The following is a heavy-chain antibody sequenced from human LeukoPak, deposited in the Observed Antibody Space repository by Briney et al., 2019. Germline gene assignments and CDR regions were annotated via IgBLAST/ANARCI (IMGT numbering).Heavy chain of an antibody. CDR2: MNPNSGNT. CDR3: ARGFPGYCTNGVCYGGDY. V-gene: IGHV1-8*01. D-gene: IGHD2-8*01. J-gene: IGHJ4*02. Sequence: GASVKVSCKASGYTFNSYDINCVRQATGQGLEWMGWMNPNSGNTGYAQKFQGRVTMTRNTSISTAYMELSSLRSEDTAVYYCARGFPGYCTNGVCYGGDYWGQGTLVTVSS. CDR1: GYTFNSYD.